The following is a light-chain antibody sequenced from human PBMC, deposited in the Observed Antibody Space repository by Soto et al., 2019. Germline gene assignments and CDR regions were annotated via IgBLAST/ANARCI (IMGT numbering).Light chain of an antibody. J-gene: IGLJ1*01. CDR3: CSYTTSSTYV. CDR2: DVI. CDR1: SSDVGAYNY. V-gene: IGLV2-8*01. Sequence: QSALTQPPSAAGSPGQTGAISCTGTSSDVGAYNYVSWYQQHPGKAPKLMIYDVIQRPSGVPARFSGSKSGNTASLTVSGRQPEDEADYYCCSYTTSSTYVFGTGTQGTVL.